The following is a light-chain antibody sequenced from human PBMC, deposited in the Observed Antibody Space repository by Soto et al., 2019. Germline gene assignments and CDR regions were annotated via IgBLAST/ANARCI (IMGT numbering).Light chain of an antibody. CDR3: QQYGSSPWT. V-gene: IGKV3-20*01. CDR2: GAS. CDR1: QSVSSSY. J-gene: IGKJ1*01. Sequence: EIVLTQSPGTLSVSPGERATLSCRASQSVSSSYLAWYQQKPGQAPRLLMYGASSRATGIPDRFSGSGSGTDFTLTISRLESEDFAVYYCQQYGSSPWTFSQGTKVEIK.